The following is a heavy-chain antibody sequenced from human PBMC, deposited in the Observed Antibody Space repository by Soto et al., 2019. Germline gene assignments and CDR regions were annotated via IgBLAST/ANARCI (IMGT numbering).Heavy chain of an antibody. J-gene: IGHJ6*02. D-gene: IGHD3-3*01. CDR2: ISAYNGNT. CDR3: ARAGSYYDFWSGYYLSGDYYYYGMDV. Sequence: ASVKVSCKASGYTFTSYGISWVRQAPGQGLEWMGWISAYNGNTNYAQKLQGRVTMTTDTSTSTAYMELRSLRSDDTAVYYCARAGSYYDFWSGYYLSGDYYYYGMDVWGQGTKVTVSS. V-gene: IGHV1-18*01. CDR1: GYTFTSYG.